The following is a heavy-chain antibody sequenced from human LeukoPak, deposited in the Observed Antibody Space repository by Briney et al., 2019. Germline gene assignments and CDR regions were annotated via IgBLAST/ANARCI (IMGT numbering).Heavy chain of an antibody. J-gene: IGHJ4*02. D-gene: IGHD3-10*01. CDR1: GFTFSSYA. CDR3: ARDPILIRGYFDY. V-gene: IGHV3-30-3*01. CDR2: ISFDGSNK. Sequence: GGSLRLSCAASGFTFSSYAVHWVRQAPGKGLEWLALISFDGSNKYYADSVKGRFTISRDNSKNSLHLQMSSLRPEDTAIYYCARDPILIRGYFDYWGQGTLVTVSS.